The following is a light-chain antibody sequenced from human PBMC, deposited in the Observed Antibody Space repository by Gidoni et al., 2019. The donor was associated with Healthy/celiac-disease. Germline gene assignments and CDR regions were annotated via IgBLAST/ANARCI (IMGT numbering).Light chain of an antibody. CDR3: QQYNNWPRT. CDR1: QRVSSN. J-gene: IGKJ3*01. V-gene: IGKV3-15*01. Sequence: EIVMTQSPATLSVSPGERATLSCRASQRVSSNVAWYQQKPGQAPRLLIYGASTRATGIPARFSGSGSGTEFTLTISSLQSEDFAVYYCQQYNNWPRTFGPGTNVDIK. CDR2: GAS.